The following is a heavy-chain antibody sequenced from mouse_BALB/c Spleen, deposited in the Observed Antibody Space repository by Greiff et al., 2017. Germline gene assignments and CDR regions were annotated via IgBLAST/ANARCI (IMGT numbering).Heavy chain of an antibody. CDR2: IYPGSGNT. J-gene: IGHJ4*01. CDR1: GYTFTDYY. V-gene: IGHV1-77*01. Sequence: QVQLQQSGAELARPGASVKLSCKASGYTFTDYYINWVKQRTGQGLEWIGEIYPGSGNTYYNEKFKGKATLTADKSSSTAYMQLSSLTSEDSAVYFCARGVYYRYDGAMDYWGQGTSVTVSS. CDR3: ARGVYYRYDGAMDY. D-gene: IGHD2-14*01.